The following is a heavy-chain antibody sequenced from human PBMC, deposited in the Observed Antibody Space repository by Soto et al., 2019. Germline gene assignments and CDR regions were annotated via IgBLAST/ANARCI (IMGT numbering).Heavy chain of an antibody. CDR3: ARDLGYPNDY. D-gene: IGHD5-18*01. CDR2: IYYSGST. V-gene: IGHV4-59*01. CDR1: GGSISSYY. Sequence: PSETLSLTCTVSGGSISSYYWSWIRQPPGKGLEWIGYIYYSGSTNYNPSLKSRVTISVDTSKNQFSLKLSSVTAADTAVYYCARDLGYPNDYWGQGTLVTVSS. J-gene: IGHJ4*02.